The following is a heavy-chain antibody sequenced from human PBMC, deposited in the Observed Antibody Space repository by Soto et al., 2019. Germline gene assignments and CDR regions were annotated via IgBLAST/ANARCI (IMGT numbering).Heavy chain of an antibody. D-gene: IGHD2-15*01. J-gene: IGHJ5*02. CDR2: INAGNGNT. CDR1: GYTFTSYA. V-gene: IGHV1-3*01. CDR3: ARDLGYCSGGSCYNWFDP. Sequence: GASVKVSCKASGYTFTSYAMHWVRQAPGQRLEWMGWINAGNGNTKYSQKFQGRVTITRDTSASTAYMELSSLRSEDTAVYYCARDLGYCSGGSCYNWFDPWGQGTLVTVSS.